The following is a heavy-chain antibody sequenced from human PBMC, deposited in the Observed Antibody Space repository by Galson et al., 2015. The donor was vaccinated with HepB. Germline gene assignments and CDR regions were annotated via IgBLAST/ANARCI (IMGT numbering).Heavy chain of an antibody. D-gene: IGHD1-26*01. V-gene: IGHV3-30*18. CDR2: ISYDGSNK. CDR3: AKTGGGSYQPLHYFDY. Sequence: SLRLSCAASGFTFSNYGMHWIRQAPGKGLEWVAVISYDGSNKYYADSVKGRFTISRDNSKNTLYLQMNSLRAEDTAVYYCAKTGGGSYQPLHYFDYWGQGTLVTVSS. J-gene: IGHJ4*02. CDR1: GFTFSNYG.